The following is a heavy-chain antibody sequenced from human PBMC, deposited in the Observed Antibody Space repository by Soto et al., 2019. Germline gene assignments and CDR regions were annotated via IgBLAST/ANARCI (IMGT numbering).Heavy chain of an antibody. Sequence: SVNVSCKASGGAFSSYAISWVRQAPGQGLEWMGGIIPIFGTSNYAQKFQGRVTITADKSTSTAYMELSSLRSEDTAVYYCAYDYKNGPMGIEVLGKGTTVTVSS. CDR1: GGAFSSYA. J-gene: IGHJ6*04. CDR2: IIPIFGTS. V-gene: IGHV1-69*06. CDR3: AYDYKNGPMGIEV. D-gene: IGHD3-3*01.